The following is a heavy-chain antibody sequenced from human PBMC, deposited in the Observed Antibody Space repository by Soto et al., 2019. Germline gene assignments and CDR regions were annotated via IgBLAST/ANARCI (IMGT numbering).Heavy chain of an antibody. V-gene: IGHV4-34*01. D-gene: IGHD3-22*01. CDR2: INHSGST. CDR1: GGSFSGYY. Sequence: SETLSLTCAVYGGSFSGYYWSWIRQPPGKGLEWIGEINHSGSTNYNPSLKSRVTISVDTSKNQFSLKLSSVTAADTAVYYCARGRYYDSSGFCYWGQGTLVTVSS. J-gene: IGHJ4*02. CDR3: ARGRYYDSSGFCY.